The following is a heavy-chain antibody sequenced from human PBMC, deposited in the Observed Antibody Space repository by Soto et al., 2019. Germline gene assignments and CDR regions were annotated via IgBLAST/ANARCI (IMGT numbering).Heavy chain of an antibody. D-gene: IGHD7-27*01. Sequence: QVQLVESGGGVVQPGRSLRLSCAASGFTFSSYGMRWVRQAPGKGLEWVAVISYDGSNKYYADSVKGRFTISRDNSKNKLYLQMNSLIAEDTAVYYCAKPRNWGKCYYDGMDVWGQETTVTVSS. V-gene: IGHV3-30*18. CDR2: ISYDGSNK. J-gene: IGHJ6*01. CDR1: GFTFSSYG. CDR3: AKPRNWGKCYYDGMDV.